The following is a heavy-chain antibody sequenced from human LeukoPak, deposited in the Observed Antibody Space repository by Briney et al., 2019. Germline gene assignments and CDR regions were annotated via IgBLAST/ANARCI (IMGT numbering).Heavy chain of an antibody. D-gene: IGHD2-2*03. CDR1: GGSISSSSYY. V-gene: IGHV4-39*01. J-gene: IGHJ4*02. Sequence: SETLSLTCTVSGGSISSSSYYWGWIRQPPGKGLEWIGRGYYSGSTYYNPSLESRVTISVDTSKNQFSLKLTSVTAADTAVYYCARRGYCSSTSCYGRDGFDYWGQGTLVTVSS. CDR2: GYYSGST. CDR3: ARRGYCSSTSCYGRDGFDY.